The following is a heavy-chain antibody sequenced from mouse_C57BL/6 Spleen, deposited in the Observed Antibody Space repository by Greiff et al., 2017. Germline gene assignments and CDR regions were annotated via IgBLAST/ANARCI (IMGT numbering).Heavy chain of an antibody. J-gene: IGHJ1*03. CDR1: GYTFTSYW. CDR2: IHPNSGST. CDR3: AREEGYDYGGYFDV. Sequence: QVQLQQSGAELVKPGASVKLSCKASGYTFTSYWMHWVKQRPGQGLEWIGMIHPNSGSTNYNEKFKSKATLTVDKSSSTAYMQLSSLTSEDSAVYYCAREEGYDYGGYFDVWGTGTTVTVSS. D-gene: IGHD2-4*01. V-gene: IGHV1-64*01.